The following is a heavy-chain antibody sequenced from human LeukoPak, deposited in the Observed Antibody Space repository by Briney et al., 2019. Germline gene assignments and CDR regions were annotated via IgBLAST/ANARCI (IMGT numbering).Heavy chain of an antibody. D-gene: IGHD6-19*01. CDR3: AKGYLAVAAILLCFHY. J-gene: IGHJ4*02. CDR1: GFTFSSYA. CDR2: ISGSGGST. V-gene: IGHV3-23*01. Sequence: GGSLRLSCAASGFTFSSYAMSWVSQAPGKGLEWVSAISGSGGSTYYADSVKGRFTISRDNSKNTLYLQMNSLRAEDTAVYYCAKGYLAVAAILLCFHYWGQGTLVTVSS.